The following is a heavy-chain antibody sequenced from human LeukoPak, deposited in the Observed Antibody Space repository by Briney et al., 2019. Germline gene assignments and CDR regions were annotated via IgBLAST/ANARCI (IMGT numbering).Heavy chain of an antibody. V-gene: IGHV3-30-3*01. CDR2: ISYDGSNK. Sequence: GGSLRLSCAASGFTFSSYAMHWVRQAPGKGLEWLAVISYDGSNKYYADSVKGRFTISRDNSKNTLYLQMNSLRAEDTAVYYCARCGGGCSSTSCYHNWFDPWGQGTLVTVSS. D-gene: IGHD2-2*01. CDR1: GFTFSSYA. J-gene: IGHJ5*02. CDR3: ARCGGGCSSTSCYHNWFDP.